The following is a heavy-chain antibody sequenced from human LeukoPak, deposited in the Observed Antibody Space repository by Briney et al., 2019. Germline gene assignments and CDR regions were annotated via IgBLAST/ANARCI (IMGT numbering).Heavy chain of an antibody. J-gene: IGHJ5*02. CDR1: GGSISSSSYY. D-gene: IGHD3-10*01. V-gene: IGHV4-39*07. CDR3: ARRIEGLTMVRGPGFDP. CDR2: IYYSGST. Sequence: PSETLSLTCTVSGGSISSSSYYWGWIRQPPGKGLEWIGSIYYSGSTHYNSSLKSRVTISVDTSKNQFSLKLSSVTAADTAVYYCARRIEGLTMVRGPGFDPWGQGTLVTVSS.